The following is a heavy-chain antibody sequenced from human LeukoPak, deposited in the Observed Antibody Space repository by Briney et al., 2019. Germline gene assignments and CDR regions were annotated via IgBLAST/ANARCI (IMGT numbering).Heavy chain of an antibody. D-gene: IGHD4-11*01. CDR1: GFTFSNHA. CDR2: ISGSGVST. CDR3: AKGPMDYSNHLFDS. V-gene: IGHV3-23*01. Sequence: GGSLRLSCAASGFTFSNHAMNWVRQAPGKGLEWVSVISGSGVSTNYAESVKGRFTISRDNSRNTVYVQMNSLRAEDTAAYYCAKGPMDYSNHLFDSWGQGILVTVSS. J-gene: IGHJ5*01.